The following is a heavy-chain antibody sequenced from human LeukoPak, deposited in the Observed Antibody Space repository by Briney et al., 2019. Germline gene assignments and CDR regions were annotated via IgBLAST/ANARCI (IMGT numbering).Heavy chain of an antibody. CDR2: MNPNSGNT. V-gene: IGHV1-8*01. D-gene: IGHD3-10*01. J-gene: IGHJ6*02. Sequence: GASVKVSCKASGYTFTSYDINWVRQATGQGLEWMGWMNPNSGNTGYAQKFQGRVTMTRNTSISTAYMELSSLRSEDTAVYYCARDRYGSGSYYYGMDVWGQGTTVTVSS. CDR1: GYTFTSYD. CDR3: ARDRYGSGSYYYGMDV.